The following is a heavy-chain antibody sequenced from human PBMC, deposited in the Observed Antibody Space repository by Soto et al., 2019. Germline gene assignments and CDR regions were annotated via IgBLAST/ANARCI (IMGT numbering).Heavy chain of an antibody. D-gene: IGHD6-19*01. Sequence: EVQLVESGGDLVQPGGSLRLSCAASGFTFSTYSMNWVRQAPGKRLEWASSISSSSTIYYADSVKGRFTISRDNVQNSLYLQMHSLRAEDTAVYYCARERGSGWTFDYWGQGTLVTVSS. J-gene: IGHJ4*02. CDR2: ISSSSTI. V-gene: IGHV3-48*01. CDR3: ARERGSGWTFDY. CDR1: GFTFSTYS.